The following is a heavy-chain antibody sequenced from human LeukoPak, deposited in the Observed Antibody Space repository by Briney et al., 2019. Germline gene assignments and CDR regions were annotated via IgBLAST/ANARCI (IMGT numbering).Heavy chain of an antibody. D-gene: IGHD3-3*01. CDR2: IKQDGSEK. V-gene: IGHV3-7*01. J-gene: IGHJ4*02. Sequence: GGSLRLSCAASGFTFSSFWMTWVRQTPGKGLEWVASIKQDGSEKIYVDSVKGRFTISRDNAENSLYLQMTSLKVEDTAVYYCARDHYDFWSGYDYYFDYWGQGTLVTVSS. CDR3: ARDHYDFWSGYDYYFDY. CDR1: GFTFSSFW.